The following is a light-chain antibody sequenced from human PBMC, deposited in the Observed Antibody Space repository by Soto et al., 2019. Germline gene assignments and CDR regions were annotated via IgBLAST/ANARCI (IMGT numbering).Light chain of an antibody. CDR2: AVS. CDR3: SSYTPTHALKVL. CDR1: GSDVGNFDY. J-gene: IGLJ3*02. Sequence: QSALTQPASVSGSPGQSITICCTGAGSDVGNFDYVSWYQHHPGQAPQLMIYAVSSRPSGVSIRFSGSKSGNTASLTISGLQADDEATYYCSSYTPTHALKVLFGGGTKVTVL. V-gene: IGLV2-14*01.